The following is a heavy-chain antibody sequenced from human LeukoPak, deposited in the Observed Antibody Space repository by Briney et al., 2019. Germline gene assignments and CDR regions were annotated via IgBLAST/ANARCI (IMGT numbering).Heavy chain of an antibody. Sequence: PGGSLRLSCAASGFTFSSYAMSWVRQAPGKGLECVSAISGSGGSTYYADSVKGRFTISRDNSKNTLYLQMNSLRAEDTAVYYCAKDYYDSSGYYLRDAFDIWGQGTMVTVSS. CDR3: AKDYYDSSGYYLRDAFDI. J-gene: IGHJ3*02. CDR2: ISGSGGST. V-gene: IGHV3-23*01. D-gene: IGHD3-22*01. CDR1: GFTFSSYA.